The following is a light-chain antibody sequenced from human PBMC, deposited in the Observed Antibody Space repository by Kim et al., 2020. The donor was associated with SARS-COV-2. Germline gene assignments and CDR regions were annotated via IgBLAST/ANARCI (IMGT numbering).Light chain of an antibody. J-gene: IGKJ2*01. CDR2: AAS. CDR3: QQSYRFPYA. Sequence: DIQLTQSPSTLSASVGDRVTITCRASQTVRNNLNWYQQKPGKAPKLLIYAASNLQSGVTSRFSGSGSGADFTLTITSLQREDFATYYRQQSYRFPYACGKGNKLEI. CDR1: QTVRNN. V-gene: IGKV1-39*01.